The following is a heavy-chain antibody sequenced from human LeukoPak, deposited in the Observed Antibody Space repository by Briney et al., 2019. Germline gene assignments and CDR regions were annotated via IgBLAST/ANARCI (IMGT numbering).Heavy chain of an antibody. J-gene: IGHJ4*02. CDR3: ARQGPSGSYYY. Sequence: SETLSLTCTVSGGSISSSSYYWGWIRQPPGKGLEWIGSIYYSGSTYYNPSLKSRVTISVDTSKNQFSLKLSSVTAADTAVYYCARQGPSGSYYYWGQGTLVTASS. CDR1: GGSISSSSYY. D-gene: IGHD1-26*01. CDR2: IYYSGST. V-gene: IGHV4-39*01.